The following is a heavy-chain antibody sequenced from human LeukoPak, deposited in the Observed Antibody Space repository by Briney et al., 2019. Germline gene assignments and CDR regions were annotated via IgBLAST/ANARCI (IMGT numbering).Heavy chain of an antibody. Sequence: SVKVSCKASGGTFSSYAISWVRQAPGQGLEWIGRIIPIFGTANYAQKFQGRVTITTDESTSTAYMELSSLRSEDTAVYYCARGDYYDSSGYGIDYWGQGTLVTVSS. J-gene: IGHJ4*02. CDR2: IIPIFGTA. D-gene: IGHD3-22*01. V-gene: IGHV1-69*05. CDR3: ARGDYYDSSGYGIDY. CDR1: GGTFSSYA.